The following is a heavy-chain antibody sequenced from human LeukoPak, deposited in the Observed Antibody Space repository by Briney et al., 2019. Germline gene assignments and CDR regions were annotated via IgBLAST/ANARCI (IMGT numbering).Heavy chain of an antibody. Sequence: ASVKVSCKASGYTFTSYGISWVRQAPGQRLEWMGWISAYNGNTNYAQKLQGRVTMTTDTSTSTAYMELRSLRSDDTAVYYCARGVVGAPGYYYYMDVWGKGTTVTVSS. D-gene: IGHD1-26*01. J-gene: IGHJ6*03. CDR3: ARGVVGAPGYYYYMDV. CDR1: GYTFTSYG. CDR2: ISAYNGNT. V-gene: IGHV1-18*01.